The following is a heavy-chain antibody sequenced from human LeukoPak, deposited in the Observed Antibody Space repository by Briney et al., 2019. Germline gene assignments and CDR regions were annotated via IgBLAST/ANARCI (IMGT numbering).Heavy chain of an antibody. CDR2: IYSSGST. Sequence: PSQTLSLTCTVSGGSISSGTYYWTWIRQPAGKGLEWIGRIYSSGSTSYNPSLDSRVRISIDTSKNQFSLKLSSVTAADTAVYYCASYSGSYSDAFDIWGQGTMVTVSS. D-gene: IGHD1-26*01. CDR1: GGSISSGTYY. V-gene: IGHV4-61*02. J-gene: IGHJ3*02. CDR3: ASYSGSYSDAFDI.